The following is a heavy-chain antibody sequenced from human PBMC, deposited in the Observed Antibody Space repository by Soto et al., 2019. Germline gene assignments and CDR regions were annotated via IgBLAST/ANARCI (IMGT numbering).Heavy chain of an antibody. CDR2: TYYSGST. CDR1: GGSLSSYS. J-gene: IGHJ3*02. Sequence: QVHLQESGPGLVKPSETLSLTCTVSGGSLSSYSWTWMRHPPGKQLEWVGFTYYSGSTYYNASLKSRFSISIATSHNQLSLRVTSVSAADTAVYFWATRWGPETCGLQAFDNWCQVAMVTVSS. D-gene: IGHD2-21*02. V-gene: IGHV4-59*01. CDR3: ATRWGPETCGLQAFDN.